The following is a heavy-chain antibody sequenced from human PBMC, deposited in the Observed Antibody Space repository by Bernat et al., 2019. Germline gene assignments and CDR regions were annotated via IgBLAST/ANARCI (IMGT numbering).Heavy chain of an antibody. Sequence: EVQLVESGGGLVQPGGSLRLSCAASGFTFSSYEMNWVRQAPGKGLEWVSYISSSGSTIYYADTVKGRFTISRDNATNSLYLQMNNLRAEDTAVYYCARGLRTTVTTSYYYYYGMDVWGQGTTVTVSS. CDR3: ARGLRTTVTTSYYYYYGMDV. D-gene: IGHD4-17*01. J-gene: IGHJ6*02. V-gene: IGHV3-48*03. CDR1: GFTFSSYE. CDR2: ISSSGSTI.